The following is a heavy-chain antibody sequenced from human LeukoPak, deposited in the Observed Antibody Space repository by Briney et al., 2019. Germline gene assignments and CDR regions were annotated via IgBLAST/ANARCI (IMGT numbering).Heavy chain of an antibody. Sequence: GGSLRFSCAASGFTFSTYGMHWVRQAPGKGLEWVGLIWYDGSNKYYADSVKGRLTISRDNSKNTLYLQMTSLRAEDTAVYYCAKAGYCSSTTCSPDYYYYYVDVWGKGTTVTVSS. D-gene: IGHD2-2*01. V-gene: IGHV3-33*06. CDR1: GFTFSTYG. CDR2: IWYDGSNK. CDR3: AKAGYCSSTTCSPDYYYYYVDV. J-gene: IGHJ6*03.